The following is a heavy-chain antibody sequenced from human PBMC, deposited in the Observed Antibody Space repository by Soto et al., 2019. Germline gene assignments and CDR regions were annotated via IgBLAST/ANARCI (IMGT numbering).Heavy chain of an antibody. Sequence: QVQLVQSGAEVKKPGSSVKVSCKASGGTFSSYTIIWVRQAPGQGLEWMGRIIPILGIANYAQKFQGRVTITADKSTSTSYMELSSLRSEDTAVYYCASLAVADVASVIWGQGTMVSVSS. CDR2: IIPILGIA. CDR3: ASLAVADVASVI. D-gene: IGHD6-19*01. V-gene: IGHV1-69*02. J-gene: IGHJ3*02. CDR1: GGTFSSYT.